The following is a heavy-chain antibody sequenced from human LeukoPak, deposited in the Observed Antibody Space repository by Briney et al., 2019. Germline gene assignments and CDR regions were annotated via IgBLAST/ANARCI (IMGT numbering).Heavy chain of an antibody. CDR3: ATPGGSSSVDDYYFDY. Sequence: GGSLRLSCAASGFTFSSYAMSWVRQAPGKGLEWVSAISGSGGSTYYADSVKGRFTISRDNSKNTLYLQMNSLRAEDTAVYYCATPGGSSSVDDYYFDYWGQGTLVTVSS. CDR2: ISGSGGST. J-gene: IGHJ4*02. V-gene: IGHV3-23*01. CDR1: GFTFSSYA. D-gene: IGHD6-19*01.